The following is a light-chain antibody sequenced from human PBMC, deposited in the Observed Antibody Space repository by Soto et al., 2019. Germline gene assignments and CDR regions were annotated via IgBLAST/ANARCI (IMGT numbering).Light chain of an antibody. CDR3: QQYGISPLT. Sequence: EIVLTQSPGTLSLSSEEGATLSCRASQSVSNNYLAWYQQKPGQAPRLLIYGASSRATGIPDRFSGSGSGTVFNLTIIRLEPEDFAVYYCQQYGISPLTFGGGTKVEIK. V-gene: IGKV3-20*01. CDR1: QSVSNNY. J-gene: IGKJ4*01. CDR2: GAS.